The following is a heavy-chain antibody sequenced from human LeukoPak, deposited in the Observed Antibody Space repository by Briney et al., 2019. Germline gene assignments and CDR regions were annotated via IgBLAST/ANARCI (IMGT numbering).Heavy chain of an antibody. CDR3: ARAKVVTGGYRKYNWFDP. Sequence: PSETLSLTCTVSGGSISSSSYYWGWIRQPPGKGLEWIGSIYYSGSTYYNPSLKSRVTISIDTSKNQFSLKLSSVTAADTAVYYCARAKVVTGGYRKYNWFDPWGQGTLVTVSS. CDR1: GGSISSSSYY. J-gene: IGHJ5*02. CDR2: IYYSGST. V-gene: IGHV4-39*07. D-gene: IGHD5-12*01.